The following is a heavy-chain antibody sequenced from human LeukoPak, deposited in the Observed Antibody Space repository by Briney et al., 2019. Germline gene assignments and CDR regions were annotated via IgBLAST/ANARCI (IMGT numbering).Heavy chain of an antibody. V-gene: IGHV4-39*07. CDR3: ARKATVTPDY. J-gene: IGHJ4*02. CDR1: GGSISSSSYY. D-gene: IGHD4-17*01. CDR2: INHSGST. Sequence: SETLSLTCTVSGGSISSSSYYWSWIRQPPGKGLEWIGEINHSGSTNYNPSLKSRVTISVDTSKNQFSLKLSSVTAADTAVYYCARKATVTPDYWGQGTLVTVSS.